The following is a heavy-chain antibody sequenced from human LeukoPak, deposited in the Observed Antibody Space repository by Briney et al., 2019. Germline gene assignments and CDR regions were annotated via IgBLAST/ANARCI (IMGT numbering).Heavy chain of an antibody. D-gene: IGHD2-15*01. CDR2: LNTYNGNT. CDR1: GYTFTRYG. J-gene: IGHJ3*02. CDR3: ARRSVVVSAAGDDAFDI. Sequence: ASVKVSCKASGYTFTRYGISWVRRAPGQGLEWMGWLNTYNGNTNYAQKFQGRDTMTTDTSTRTAYMELRSLRYDDTAVYYCARRSVVVSAAGDDAFDIWGQGTMVTVSS. V-gene: IGHV1-18*01.